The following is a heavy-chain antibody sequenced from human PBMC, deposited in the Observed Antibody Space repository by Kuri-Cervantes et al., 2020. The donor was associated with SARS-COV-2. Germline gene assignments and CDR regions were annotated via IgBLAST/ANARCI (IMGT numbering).Heavy chain of an antibody. CDR2: ISSSSSYI. CDR3: ARDHNDFWSGYYPLDY. J-gene: IGHJ4*02. Sequence: LSLTCAASGFTVSSNEMSWVRQAPGKGLEWVSSISSSSSYIYYADSVKGRFTISRDNAKNSLYLQMNSLRAEDTAAYYCARDHNDFWSGYYPLDYWGQGTLVTVSS. D-gene: IGHD3-3*01. CDR1: GFTVSSNE. V-gene: IGHV3-21*01.